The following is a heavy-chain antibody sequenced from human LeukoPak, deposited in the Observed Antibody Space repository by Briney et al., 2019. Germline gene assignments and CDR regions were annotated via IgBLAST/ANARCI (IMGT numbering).Heavy chain of an antibody. D-gene: IGHD3-10*01. CDR2: ITGSADRT. CDR1: GFTFSTYA. V-gene: IGHV3-23*01. Sequence: PVESLGLSCAASGFTFSTYAMSWVRQAPGKGLEWVSAITGSADRTHYADSVKGRFTISRDNSKNIVYLQMNSLRAKDTAVYFCARPQVVVLNPFDYWGQGTLVTVSS. CDR3: ARPQVVVLNPFDY. J-gene: IGHJ4*02.